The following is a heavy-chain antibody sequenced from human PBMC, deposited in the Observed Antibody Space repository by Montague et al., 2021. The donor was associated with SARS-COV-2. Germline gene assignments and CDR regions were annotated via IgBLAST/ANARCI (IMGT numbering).Heavy chain of an antibody. V-gene: IGHV2-5*01. CDR1: GFSLNTSGVG. CDR3: AHDDVGNRGFEF. Sequence: PALVKPTQTLTLTCTFSGFSLNTSGVGVTWVRQPPGKALEWLAFIYWNDYKHYSPSVKSRITITKDTSKNQVVLIMTNMDPVDTGTYNCAHDDVGNRGFEFWGQGTLVTVSS. CDR2: IYWNDYK. J-gene: IGHJ4*02. D-gene: IGHD1-26*01.